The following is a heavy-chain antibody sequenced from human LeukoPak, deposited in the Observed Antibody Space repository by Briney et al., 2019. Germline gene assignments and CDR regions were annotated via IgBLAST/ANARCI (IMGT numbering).Heavy chain of an antibody. D-gene: IGHD3-22*01. CDR3: ARGGYSKWFDP. V-gene: IGHV4-59*01. J-gene: IGHJ5*02. CDR1: GGSISSYY. Sequence: SETLSLTCTVSGGSISSYYWSWIRQPPGKGLEWIGFMYNSGSTNYNPSLKSRVTISVDTSKNQFSLKLSSVTAADTAVYYCARGGYSKWFDPWGQGTPVTVSS. CDR2: MYNSGST.